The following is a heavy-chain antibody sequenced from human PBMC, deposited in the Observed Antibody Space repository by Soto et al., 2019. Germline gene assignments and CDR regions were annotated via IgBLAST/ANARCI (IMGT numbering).Heavy chain of an antibody. CDR2: INSDGTST. D-gene: IGHD3-16*01. J-gene: IGHJ4*02. V-gene: IGHV3-74*01. CDR1: RFTCSHNW. Sequence: PRLSCAVTRFTCSHNWMHSVRHSPWKRLVWVSPINSDGTSTGYADSVKGRFTISRDNAKNSLYLQMNSLRAEDTAIYYCVRDNWAIRFDYWGEGTLVTVSS. CDR3: VRDNWAIRFDY.